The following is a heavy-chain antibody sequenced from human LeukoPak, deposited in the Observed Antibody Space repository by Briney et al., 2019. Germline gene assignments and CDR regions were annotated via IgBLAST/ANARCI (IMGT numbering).Heavy chain of an antibody. V-gene: IGHV4-59*01. CDR1: GDSISTYY. D-gene: IGHD1-26*01. CDR2: IYSSGNT. CDR3: ARLRWQLVGPYFDY. J-gene: IGHJ4*02. Sequence: SETLSLTCSFSGDSISTYYWSWIRQSPGKGLEWIGHIYSSGNTDYNSSLKSRVTISVDTSKRQLSLRLSSVTATDTAVYYCARLRWQLVGPYFDYWGKGILVTVSS.